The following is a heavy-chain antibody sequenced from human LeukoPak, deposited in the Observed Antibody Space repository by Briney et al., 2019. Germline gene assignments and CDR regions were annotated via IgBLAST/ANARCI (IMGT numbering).Heavy chain of an antibody. CDR1: GFTFSNYA. J-gene: IGHJ4*02. CDR2: ISYDGSNK. Sequence: PGGSLRLSCAASGFTFSNYAMNWVRQAPGKGLEWVAVISYDGSNKYYADSVKGRFTISRDNSKNTLYLQMNSLRAEDTAVYYCAKDRSVPYDSSGYYFGYWGQGTLVTVSS. D-gene: IGHD3-22*01. CDR3: AKDRSVPYDSSGYYFGY. V-gene: IGHV3-30*04.